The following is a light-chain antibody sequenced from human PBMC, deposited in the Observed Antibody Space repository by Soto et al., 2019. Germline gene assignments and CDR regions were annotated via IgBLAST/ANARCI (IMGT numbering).Light chain of an antibody. CDR3: QQLRMYPST. V-gene: IGKV1-9*01. J-gene: IGKJ4*01. CDR2: AAS. Sequence: IKLAQSLSSLSATERDRVTITCRASQDIAIYLAWYQQKPGEAPKLLIYAASTLYGGVPSRFSDSGSGTDFALTIPSLQAEDFPTYYCQQLRMYPSTFGGGTKVDIK. CDR1: QDIAIY.